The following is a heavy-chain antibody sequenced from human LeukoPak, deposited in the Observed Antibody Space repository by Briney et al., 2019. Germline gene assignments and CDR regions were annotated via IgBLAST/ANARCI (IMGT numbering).Heavy chain of an antibody. CDR1: GGSISDYY. V-gene: IGHV4-4*07. CDR3: ARDRSYGSGKYNWFDP. J-gene: IGHJ5*02. D-gene: IGHD3-10*01. Sequence: PSETLSLTCTVSGGSISDYYWSWIRQPAGKGLEWIGRIYTSGSTNYNPSLKSRVTMSVDTSKNQFSLKLSSVTAADTAVYYCARDRSYGSGKYNWFDPWGQGTLVTVSS. CDR2: IYTSGST.